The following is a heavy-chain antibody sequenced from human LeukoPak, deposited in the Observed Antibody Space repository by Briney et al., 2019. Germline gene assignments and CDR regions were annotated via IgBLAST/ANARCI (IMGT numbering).Heavy chain of an antibody. CDR2: IYYSGST. J-gene: IGHJ4*02. CDR1: GGSVHRGGYY. D-gene: IGHD6-25*01. CDR3: ARHRVRGYYFDY. V-gene: IGHV4-39*01. Sequence: PSQTLSLTCTVSGGSVHRGGYYWAWIRQPPGMGLEWIGSIYYSGSTYSNPSLQSRLTISVDTSKTQFSLRLRSVTAADTAMYYCARHRVRGYYFDYWGQGTLVTFSS.